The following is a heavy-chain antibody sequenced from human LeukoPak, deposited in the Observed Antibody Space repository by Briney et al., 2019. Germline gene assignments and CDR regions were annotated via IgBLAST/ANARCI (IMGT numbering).Heavy chain of an antibody. J-gene: IGHJ3*02. CDR2: IYYSGST. CDR3: ARGVPRYRPAAFDI. Sequence: SETLSLTCTVSGYSSSIDYYWGWIRQSPGRGLEWIGYIYYSGSTYYNPSLKSRVTISVDMSKNQFSLKLSSVTAADTAVYYCARGVPRYRPAAFDIWGQGTMVTVSS. CDR1: GYSSSIDYY. V-gene: IGHV4-30-4*08. D-gene: IGHD1-26*01.